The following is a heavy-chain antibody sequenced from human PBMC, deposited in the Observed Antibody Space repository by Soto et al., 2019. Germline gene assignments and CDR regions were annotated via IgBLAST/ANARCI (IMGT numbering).Heavy chain of an antibody. CDR3: AGQRSPEGWFDP. J-gene: IGHJ5*02. D-gene: IGHD3-10*01. Sequence: SGGSLRLSCAASAISFNTYGVTWVRQAPGKGLEWVSTVTVTGGSTYYADSVKGRFTISRDRSNYTVSLLLSSLRVEDTAIYYCAGQRSPEGWFDPWGQGTLVTVSS. CDR1: AISFNTYG. V-gene: IGHV3-23*01. CDR2: VTVTGGST.